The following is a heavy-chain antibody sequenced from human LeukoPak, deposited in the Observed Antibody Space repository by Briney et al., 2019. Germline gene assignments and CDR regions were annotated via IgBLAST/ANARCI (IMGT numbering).Heavy chain of an antibody. CDR3: ARGATVVTPSDY. V-gene: IGHV4-38-2*02. J-gene: IGHJ4*02. Sequence: SETLSLTCTVSGYSISSGYYWGWIRQPPGKGLEWIGSIYHSGSTYYNPSLKSRVTISVDTSKNQFSLKLSSVTAADAAVYYCARGATVVTPSDYWGQGTPVTVSS. CDR2: IYHSGST. CDR1: GYSISSGYY. D-gene: IGHD4-23*01.